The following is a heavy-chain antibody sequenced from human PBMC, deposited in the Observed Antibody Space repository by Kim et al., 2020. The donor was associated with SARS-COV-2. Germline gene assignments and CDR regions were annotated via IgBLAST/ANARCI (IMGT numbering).Heavy chain of an antibody. Sequence: GGSLRLSCAASGFTFSSYWMSWVRQAPGKGLEWVANIKQDGSEKYYVDSVKGRFTISRDNAKNSLYLQMNSLRAEDTAVYYCARGVSARRPGAFDIWGQGKMVTVSS. CDR1: GFTFSSYW. J-gene: IGHJ3*02. CDR2: IKQDGSEK. D-gene: IGHD3-10*01. CDR3: ARGVSARRPGAFDI. V-gene: IGHV3-7*01.